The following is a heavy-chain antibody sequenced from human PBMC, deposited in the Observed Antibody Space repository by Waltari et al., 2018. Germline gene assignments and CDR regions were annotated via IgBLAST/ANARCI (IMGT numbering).Heavy chain of an antibody. CDR3: AREGSYYHLDF. CDR2: INSNGDST. J-gene: IGHJ4*02. CDR1: RLTFSTSS. V-gene: IGHV3-64*07. Sequence: DVQLAEPGGGLVHPGGSFSLSCPAPRLTFSTSSMQWVRQAPGKGLEHVSAINSNGDSTDYADSVKGRFTISRDNSKNTLYLQMGSLTGEDMAVYYCAREGSYYHLDFWGQGTLVTVSS. D-gene: IGHD1-26*01.